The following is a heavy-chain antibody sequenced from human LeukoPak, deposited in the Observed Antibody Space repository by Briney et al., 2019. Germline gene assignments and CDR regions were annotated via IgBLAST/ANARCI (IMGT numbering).Heavy chain of an antibody. D-gene: IGHD3-22*01. V-gene: IGHV4-39*07. CDR3: ARAPGDYDSSGYYGNYFDY. CDR1: GGSISSSSYY. CDR2: INHSGST. J-gene: IGHJ4*02. Sequence: SETLSLTCTVSGGSISSSSYYWGWIRQPPGKGLEWIGEINHSGSTNYNPSLKSRVTISVDTSKNQFSLKLSSVTAADTAVYYCARAPGDYDSSGYYGNYFDYWGQGTLVTVSS.